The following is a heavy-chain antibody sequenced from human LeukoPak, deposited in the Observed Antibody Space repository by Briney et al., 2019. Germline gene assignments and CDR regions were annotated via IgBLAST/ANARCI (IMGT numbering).Heavy chain of an antibody. V-gene: IGHV4-38-2*01. J-gene: IGHJ3*02. CDR2: IYHSGST. Sequence: SETLSLTCAVSGYSISSGYYWGWIRQPPGKGLEWIGSIYHSGSTYYNPSLKSRVTISVDTSKNHFSLKLSSVTAADPAVYYCARSPVLDAFDIWGQGTMVTVSS. CDR3: ARSPVLDAFDI. CDR1: GYSISSGYY.